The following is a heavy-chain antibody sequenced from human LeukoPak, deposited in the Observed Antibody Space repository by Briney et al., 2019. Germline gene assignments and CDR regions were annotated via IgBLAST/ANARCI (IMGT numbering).Heavy chain of an antibody. Sequence: TSETLSLTCAVYGGSFSGYYWSWIRQPPGKGLEWIGEINHSGSTNYNPSLKSRVTISVDTSKNQFSLKLSSVTAADTAVYYCARLLRWQGWFDPWGQGTLVTVSS. V-gene: IGHV4-34*01. CDR1: GGSFSGYY. CDR3: ARLLRWQGWFDP. J-gene: IGHJ5*02. D-gene: IGHD4-23*01. CDR2: INHSGST.